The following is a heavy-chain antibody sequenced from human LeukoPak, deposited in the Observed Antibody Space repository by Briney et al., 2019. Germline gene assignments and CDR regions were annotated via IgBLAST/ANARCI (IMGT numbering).Heavy chain of an antibody. D-gene: IGHD3-22*01. CDR1: GGSIDGYY. CDR3: ASLTSGYYYGLDY. J-gene: IGHJ4*02. V-gene: IGHV4-59*01. CDR2: IYYTGST. Sequence: SETLSLTCTVSGGSIDGYYWSWIRQPPGKGLEWIGYIYYTGSTSYNPSLKSRVTMSVDTSNNQFSLKLSSVTAADTAVYYCASLTSGYYYGLDYWGQGTLVTVSS.